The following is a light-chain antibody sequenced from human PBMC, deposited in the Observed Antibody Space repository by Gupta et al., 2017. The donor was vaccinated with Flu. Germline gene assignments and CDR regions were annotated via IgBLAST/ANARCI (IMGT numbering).Light chain of an antibody. CDR2: RNK. Sequence: SVLTQLPAASSPPGHRVTISCSGISSKLGSNYVYWYQQHPGTAPKLLIYRNKLRISGVPDSFSGSKYVTAATMAMSGLFSEEEADYYYSAFYDIRIGWVFGGGTKRTVL. J-gene: IGLJ3*02. CDR1: SSKLGSNY. CDR3: SAFYDIRIGWV. V-gene: IGLV1-47*03.